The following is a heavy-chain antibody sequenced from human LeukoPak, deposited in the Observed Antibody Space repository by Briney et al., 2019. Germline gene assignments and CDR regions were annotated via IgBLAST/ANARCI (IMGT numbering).Heavy chain of an antibody. CDR2: ISYDGSNK. J-gene: IGHJ4*02. Sequence: GGSLRLSCAASGFTFSSYAMHWVRQAPGKGLEWVAVISYDGSNKYYADSVKGRFTISRDNPKSTLYLQMNSLRAEDTAVYYCARGTTQIAAAGTSEYYFDYWGQGTLVTVSS. CDR3: ARGTTQIAAAGTSEYYFDY. CDR1: GFTFSSYA. D-gene: IGHD6-13*01. V-gene: IGHV3-30*04.